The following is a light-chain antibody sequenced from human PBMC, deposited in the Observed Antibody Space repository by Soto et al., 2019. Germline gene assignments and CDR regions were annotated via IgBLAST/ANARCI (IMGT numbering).Light chain of an antibody. CDR3: QQYGSSRWT. V-gene: IGKV3-20*01. J-gene: IGKJ1*01. CDR1: RSVSSSY. CDR2: GAS. Sequence: EIVFRQSPGTLSLSPGERAGSACRASRSVSSSYLAWYQQKPGQAPRLLIYGASSRATGIPDRFSGSGSGTDFTLTISRLEPEDFAVYYCQQYGSSRWTFGQGTKVDI.